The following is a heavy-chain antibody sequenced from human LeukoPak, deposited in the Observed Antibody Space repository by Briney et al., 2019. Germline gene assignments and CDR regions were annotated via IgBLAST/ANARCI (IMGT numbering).Heavy chain of an antibody. D-gene: IGHD3-10*01. J-gene: IGHJ4*02. CDR2: INPNSGGT. CDR3: ARGYLYYYGSGSTDY. CDR1: GYTFTGYY. Sequence: GASVKVSCKASGYTFTGYYMHWVRQTPGQGLEWMGWINPNSGGTNYAQKFQGRVTMTRDTSISTAYMELSRLRSDDTAVYYCARGYLYYYGSGSTDYWGQGTLATVSS. V-gene: IGHV1-2*02.